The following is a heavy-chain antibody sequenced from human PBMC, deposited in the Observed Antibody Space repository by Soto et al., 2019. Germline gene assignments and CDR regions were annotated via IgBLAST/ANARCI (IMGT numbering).Heavy chain of an antibody. CDR3: EREVTPSGKPSSSFMDV. CDR2: IRSDGTNT. V-gene: IGHV3-74*01. CDR1: VFTISNLW. J-gene: IGHJ6*02. D-gene: IGHD6-13*01. Sequence: GSLRLSCEASVFTISNLWMHWVRRVPGKGLMWVSRIRSDGTNTDYADSVKGRFIISRDNARNTLYLQLYSLRVEDTAVYYCEREVTPSGKPSSSFMDVWGRGTKVTVYS.